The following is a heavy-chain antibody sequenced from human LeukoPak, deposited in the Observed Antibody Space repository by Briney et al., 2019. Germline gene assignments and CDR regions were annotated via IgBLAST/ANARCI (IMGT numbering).Heavy chain of an antibody. CDR1: GGSISSGGYY. CDR3: ARGPWDRYLDY. J-gene: IGHJ4*02. Sequence: PSETLSLTCTVSGGSISSGGYYWSWTRQHPGKGLEWIGYIYYSGSTYDNPSLKSRVTISVDTSKIQFSLKLSSVTAADTAVYYCARGPWDRYLDYWGQGTLVTVSS. V-gene: IGHV4-31*03. D-gene: IGHD1-26*01. CDR2: IYYSGST.